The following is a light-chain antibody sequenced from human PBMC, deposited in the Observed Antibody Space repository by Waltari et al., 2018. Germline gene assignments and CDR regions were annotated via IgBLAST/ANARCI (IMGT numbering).Light chain of an antibody. V-gene: IGKV1-5*03. CDR2: KAS. CDR1: QSINSW. CDR3: QQYNGYSRT. J-gene: IGKJ1*01. Sequence: DIQMTQSPSTLSASVGDRVTIPCRASQSINSWLAWYQQKPGKAPKLLIYKASSLESGVPSRFSGSGSGTEFTLTISSLQPDDFATYYCQQYNGYSRTFGQGTKVEIK.